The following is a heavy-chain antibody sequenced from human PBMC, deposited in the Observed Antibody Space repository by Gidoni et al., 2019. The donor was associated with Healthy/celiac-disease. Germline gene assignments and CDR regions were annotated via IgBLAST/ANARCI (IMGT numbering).Heavy chain of an antibody. CDR3: AKDPGPLRFLEWSHYDY. Sequence: VQLVESGGGVVQPGRSLRLSCAASGFTFSSYGMHWVRQAPGKGLEWVAVISYDGSNKYYADSVKGRFTISRDNSKNTLYLQINSLRAEDTAVYYCAKDPGPLRFLEWSHYDYWGQGTLVTVSS. CDR2: ISYDGSNK. V-gene: IGHV3-30*18. J-gene: IGHJ4*02. D-gene: IGHD3-3*01. CDR1: GFTFSSYG.